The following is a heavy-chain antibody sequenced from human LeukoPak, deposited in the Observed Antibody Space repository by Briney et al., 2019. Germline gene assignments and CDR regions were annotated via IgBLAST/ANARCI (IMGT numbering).Heavy chain of an antibody. CDR3: ARERSSWYNCFDP. CDR2: INHSGST. D-gene: IGHD6-13*01. CDR1: GGSFIGFH. Sequence: SETLSLTCAVYGGSFIGFHWNWIRQPPGKGLEWIGDINHSGSTNYNPSLTSRVTISVDPSKNQFSLNLSSVTAADTAVYYCARERSSWYNCFDPWGQGTLVTVSS. V-gene: IGHV4-34*01. J-gene: IGHJ5*02.